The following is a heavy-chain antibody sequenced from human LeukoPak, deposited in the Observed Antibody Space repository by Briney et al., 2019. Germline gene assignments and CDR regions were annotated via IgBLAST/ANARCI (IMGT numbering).Heavy chain of an antibody. CDR1: GGTFSSYA. Sequence: SVKVSFKASGGTFSSYAISWVRQAPGQGLEWMGRIIPILGIANYAQKFQGRVTITADKSTSTAYMELSSLRSEDTAVYYCARVDSRDGYKANYWGQGTLVTVSS. J-gene: IGHJ4*02. CDR2: IIPILGIA. D-gene: IGHD5-24*01. CDR3: ARVDSRDGYKANY. V-gene: IGHV1-69*04.